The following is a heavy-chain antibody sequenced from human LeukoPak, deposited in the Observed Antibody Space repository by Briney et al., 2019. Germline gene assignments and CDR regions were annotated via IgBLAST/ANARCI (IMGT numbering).Heavy chain of an antibody. CDR2: INPNSGGT. CDR1: GYTFTGYY. J-gene: IGHJ5*02. Sequence: ASVKVSCKASGYTFTGYYVHWVRQAPGQGLEWMGWINPNSGGTSYAQKFQGRVTMTRDTSISTAYMELSRLRSDDTAVYYCARDGSQAAAGTEWFDPWGQGTLVTVSS. CDR3: ARDGSQAAAGTEWFDP. D-gene: IGHD6-13*01. V-gene: IGHV1-2*02.